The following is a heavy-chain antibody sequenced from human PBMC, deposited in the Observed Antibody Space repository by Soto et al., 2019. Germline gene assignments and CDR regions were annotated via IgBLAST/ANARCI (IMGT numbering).Heavy chain of an antibody. V-gene: IGHV4-31*03. CDR3: ARYSFPSSSHVSNWFDP. J-gene: IGHJ5*02. Sequence: SETLSLTCTVSGGSISSGGYYWSWIRQHPGKGLEWIGYIYYSGSTYYNPSLKSRVTISVDTSKNQFSLKLSSVTAADTAVYYCARYSFPSSSHVSNWFDPWGQGTLGTVSS. CDR2: IYYSGST. D-gene: IGHD6-13*01. CDR1: GGSISSGGYY.